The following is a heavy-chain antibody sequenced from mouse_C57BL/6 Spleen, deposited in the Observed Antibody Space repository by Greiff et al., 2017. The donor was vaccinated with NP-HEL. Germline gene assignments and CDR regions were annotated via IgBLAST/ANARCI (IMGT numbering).Heavy chain of an antibody. CDR2: IDPSDSYT. J-gene: IGHJ3*01. CDR3: ARRGSTMVTRGAWFAY. V-gene: IGHV1-69*01. CDR1: GYTFTSYW. D-gene: IGHD2-2*01. Sequence: QVQLQQPGAELVMPGASVKLSCKASGYTFTSYWMHWVKQRPGQGLEWIGEIDPSDSYTNYNQKFKGKSTLTVDKYSSTAYMQLSSLTSEDSAVYYCARRGSTMVTRGAWFAYWGQGTLVTVSA.